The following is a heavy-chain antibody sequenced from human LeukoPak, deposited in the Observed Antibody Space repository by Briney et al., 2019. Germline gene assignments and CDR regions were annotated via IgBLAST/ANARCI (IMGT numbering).Heavy chain of an antibody. CDR1: GYSISSGYY. CDR2: IYHSGST. Sequence: PSETLSLTCAVSGYSISSGYYWGCIRQPPGKGLEWIGSIYHSGSTYYNLSLKSRVTISVDTSKNQFSLKLSSVTAADTAVYYCARLNYDFWSGYNYAFDIWGQGTMVTVSS. V-gene: IGHV4-38-2*01. D-gene: IGHD3-3*01. CDR3: ARLNYDFWSGYNYAFDI. J-gene: IGHJ3*02.